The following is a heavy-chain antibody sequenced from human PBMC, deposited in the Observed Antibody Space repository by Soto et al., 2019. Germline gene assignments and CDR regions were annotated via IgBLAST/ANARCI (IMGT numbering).Heavy chain of an antibody. J-gene: IGHJ5*02. D-gene: IGHD2-2*01. CDR2: ISSSSSYI. Sequence: GGSLRLSCAASGFTFSSYSMNWVRQAPGKGLEWVSSISSSSSYIYYADSVKGRFTISRDNAKNSLYLQMNSLRAEDTAVYYCARDLGQYQLLTNNWFDPWGQGTLVTVS. CDR3: ARDLGQYQLLTNNWFDP. CDR1: GFTFSSYS. V-gene: IGHV3-21*01.